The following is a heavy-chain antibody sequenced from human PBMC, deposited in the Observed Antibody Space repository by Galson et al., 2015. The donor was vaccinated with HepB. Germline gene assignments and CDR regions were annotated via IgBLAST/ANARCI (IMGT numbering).Heavy chain of an antibody. CDR3: VRGDSGDWDFER. V-gene: IGHV3-48*02. D-gene: IGHD6-19*01. Sequence: SLRLSCAASGFTFSSYSMNWVRQAPGKGLEWVSYISSSSSSIYYIDSVKGRFTVSRDNAEKSMYLQMNSLRDEDTAVYYCVRGDSGDWDFERWGQGTLVTVSS. J-gene: IGHJ4*02. CDR1: GFTFSSYS. CDR2: ISSSSSSI.